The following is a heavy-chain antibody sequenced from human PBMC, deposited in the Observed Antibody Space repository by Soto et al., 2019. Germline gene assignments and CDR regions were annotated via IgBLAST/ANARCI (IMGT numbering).Heavy chain of an antibody. CDR3: ERGPYSYGSRNYYYYYGMDV. CDR2: INHSGST. J-gene: IGHJ6*04. Sequence: PSETPSLTCAVYCGSFSGYYCSWIRQPPGKGLEWIGEINHSGSTNYNPSLKSRVTISVDTSKNQFSLKLSSVTAADTAVYYCERGPYSYGSRNYYYYYGMDVRGKGTTVTICS. CDR1: CGSFSGYY. D-gene: IGHD5-18*01. V-gene: IGHV4-34*01.